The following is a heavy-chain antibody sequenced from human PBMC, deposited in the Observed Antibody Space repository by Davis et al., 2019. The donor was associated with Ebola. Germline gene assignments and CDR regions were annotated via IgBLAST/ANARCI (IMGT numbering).Heavy chain of an antibody. Sequence: GGSLRLSCAASGFTFSSYAMSWVRQAPGKGLEWVSAISGSGGSTYYADSVKGRFTISRDNSKNTLYLQMNSLRAEDTAVYYCAKDNVYYYDSSGYPKPYYYYYGMDVWGQGTTVTVSS. J-gene: IGHJ6*02. CDR3: AKDNVYYYDSSGYPKPYYYYYGMDV. CDR2: ISGSGGST. D-gene: IGHD3-22*01. CDR1: GFTFSSYA. V-gene: IGHV3-23*01.